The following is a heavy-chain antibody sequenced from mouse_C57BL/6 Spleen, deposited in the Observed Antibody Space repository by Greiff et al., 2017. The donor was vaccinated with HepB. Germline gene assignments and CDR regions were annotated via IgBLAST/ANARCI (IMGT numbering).Heavy chain of an antibody. J-gene: IGHJ3*01. CDR3: ARGSAWFAH. CDR1: GYTFTSYW. V-gene: IGHV1-61*01. CDR2: IYPSDSET. Sequence: QVQLQQPGAELVRPGSSVKLSCKASGYTFTSYWMDWVKQRPGQGLEWIGNIYPSDSETHYNQKFKDKATLTVDKSSSTAYMQLSSLTSEDSAVYYRARGSAWFAHWGQGTLVTVSA.